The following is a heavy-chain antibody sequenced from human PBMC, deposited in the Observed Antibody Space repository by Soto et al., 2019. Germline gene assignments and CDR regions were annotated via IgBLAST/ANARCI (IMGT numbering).Heavy chain of an antibody. CDR3: ARAIAGYCSGGSCKGGWFDP. CDR2: IYPGDSDT. V-gene: IGHV5-51*01. D-gene: IGHD2-15*01. J-gene: IGHJ5*02. CDR1: GYSFTSYW. Sequence: LKISCKGSGYSFTSYWIGWVRQMPGEGLEWMGIIYPGDSDTKYSPSFQGQVTISADKSISTAYLQWSSLKASDTAMYYCARAIAGYCSGGSCKGGWFDPWGQGTLVTVSS.